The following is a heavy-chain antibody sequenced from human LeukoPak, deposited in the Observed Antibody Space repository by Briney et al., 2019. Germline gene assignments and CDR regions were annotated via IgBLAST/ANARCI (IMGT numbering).Heavy chain of an antibody. V-gene: IGHV1-69*13. D-gene: IGHD5-18*01. Sequence: SVKVSCKASGGTFISYAISWVRQAPGQGLEWMGGIIPIFGTANYAQKFQGRVTITADESTSTAYMELSSLRSEDTAVYYCARDRSGYSYGTVINYYYYYMDVWGKGTTVTVSS. J-gene: IGHJ6*03. CDR2: IIPIFGTA. CDR3: ARDRSGYSYGTVINYYYYYMDV. CDR1: GGTFISYA.